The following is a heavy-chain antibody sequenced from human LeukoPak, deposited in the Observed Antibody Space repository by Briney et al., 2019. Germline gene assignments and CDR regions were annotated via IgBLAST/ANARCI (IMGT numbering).Heavy chain of an antibody. J-gene: IGHJ4*02. Sequence: SETLSLTCTVSGGSISSYYWSWIRQPPGKGLEWIGYIYYSGSTNYNPSLKSRVTISVDTSKNLFSLKLSSVTAADTAVYYCARFFRRFDYWGQGTLVTVSS. CDR3: ARFFRRFDY. CDR2: IYYSGST. D-gene: IGHD3-3*01. V-gene: IGHV4-59*01. CDR1: GGSISSYY.